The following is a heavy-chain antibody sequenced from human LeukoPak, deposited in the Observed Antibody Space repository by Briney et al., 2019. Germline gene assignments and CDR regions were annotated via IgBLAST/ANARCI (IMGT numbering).Heavy chain of an antibody. CDR1: GYTFTSYA. D-gene: IGHD3-10*01. J-gene: IGHJ3*02. V-gene: IGHV7-4-1*02. CDR2: INTNTGNP. CDR3: ARDRNGPGSYNDAFDI. Sequence: ASVKVSCKASGYTFTSYAMNWVRQAPGQGLEWMGWINTNTGNPTYAQGFTGRFVFSLDTSVSTAYLQISSLKAEDTAVYYCARDRNGPGSYNDAFDIWGQGTMVTVSS.